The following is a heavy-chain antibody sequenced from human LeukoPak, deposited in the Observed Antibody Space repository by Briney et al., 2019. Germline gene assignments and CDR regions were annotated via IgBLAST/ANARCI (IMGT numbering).Heavy chain of an antibody. CDR3: ARDQVACKMYYFDY. V-gene: IGHV4-4*07. CDR1: GGSISSYY. Sequence: SETLSLTCTVSGGSISSYYWSWIRQPAGKGLEWIGRIYTSGSTNYNPSLKSRVTMSVDTSKNQFSLKLSSVTAADTAVYYRARDQVACKMYYFDYWGQGTLVTVSS. J-gene: IGHJ4*02. D-gene: IGHD6-19*01. CDR2: IYTSGST.